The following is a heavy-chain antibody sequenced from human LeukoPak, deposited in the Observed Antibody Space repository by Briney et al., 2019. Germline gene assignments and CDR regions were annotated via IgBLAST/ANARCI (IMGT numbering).Heavy chain of an antibody. J-gene: IGHJ4*02. Sequence: GGSLRLSCATSGFSFNSYGMHWVRQTPGKGLQWVAFIRYNGNDQFYADSVKGRFTVSRDNGKDTVFLQMRSLRVEDTARYFCAKAMGDEWLLDYWGQGTLVTVSS. CDR3: AKAMGDEWLLDY. CDR2: IRYNGNDQ. V-gene: IGHV3-30*02. CDR1: GFSFNSYG. D-gene: IGHD5-12*01.